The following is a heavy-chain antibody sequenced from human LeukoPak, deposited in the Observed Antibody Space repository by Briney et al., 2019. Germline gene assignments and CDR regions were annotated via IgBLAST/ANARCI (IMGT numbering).Heavy chain of an antibody. CDR2: ISSDGRNA. CDR3: VPHINYSYQY. V-gene: IGHV3-64D*06. J-gene: IGHJ4*02. D-gene: IGHD5-18*01. CDR1: GFAFSSSP. Sequence: GGSLRLSCSASGFAFSSSPMHWVRQAPEKTLEYVSAISSDGRNAYYADSVKGRFTMSRDNSKNTLSLRMSSLRPEDTAVYYCVPHINYSYQYWGRGTQVTVS.